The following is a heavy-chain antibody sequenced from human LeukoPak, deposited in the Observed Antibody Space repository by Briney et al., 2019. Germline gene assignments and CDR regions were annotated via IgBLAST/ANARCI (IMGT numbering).Heavy chain of an antibody. Sequence: GGSLRLSCAASGFTFDDYAMHWVRQAPGKDLEWVSGISWNSGSIGYADSVKGRFTISRDNAKNSLYLQMNSLRAEDMALYYCAKDPYDILTGVDYWGQGTLVTVSS. CDR3: AKDPYDILTGVDY. D-gene: IGHD3-9*01. CDR1: GFTFDDYA. J-gene: IGHJ4*02. CDR2: ISWNSGSI. V-gene: IGHV3-9*03.